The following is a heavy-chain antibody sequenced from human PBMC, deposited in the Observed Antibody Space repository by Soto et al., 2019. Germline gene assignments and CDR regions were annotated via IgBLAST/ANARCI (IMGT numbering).Heavy chain of an antibody. D-gene: IGHD6-19*01. CDR3: AKAQWDSSGWPPKYYFDY. J-gene: IGHJ4*02. CDR2: ISYDGSNK. Sequence: QVQLVESGGGVVQPGRSLRLSCAASGFTFSSYGMHWVRQAPGKGLEWVAVISYDGSNKYYADSVKGRFTISRDNSKTTLYMQMNSLRAEDPAVYYCAKAQWDSSGWPPKYYFDYWGQGTLVTVSS. CDR1: GFTFSSYG. V-gene: IGHV3-30*18.